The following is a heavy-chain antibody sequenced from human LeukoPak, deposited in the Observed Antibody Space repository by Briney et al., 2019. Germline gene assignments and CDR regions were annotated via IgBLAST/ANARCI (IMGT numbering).Heavy chain of an antibody. D-gene: IGHD3-9*01. CDR1: GYTFPSYD. Sequence: GASVKVSCKASGYTFPSYDIHWGRQPTGHGLEWMEWMNPNSGNTGYAQKFQGRVTITRNTSISTAYMELSSLRSEDTAVYYCARGGRYFDWLLPYYYYYMDVWGKGTTVTVSS. CDR2: MNPNSGNT. J-gene: IGHJ6*03. CDR3: ARGGRYFDWLLPYYYYYMDV. V-gene: IGHV1-8*03.